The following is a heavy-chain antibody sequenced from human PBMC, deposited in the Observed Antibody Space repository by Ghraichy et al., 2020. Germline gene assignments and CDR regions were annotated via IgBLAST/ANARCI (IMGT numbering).Heavy chain of an antibody. CDR3: AREMEYSSGYWEPRRTSHFYGMDV. V-gene: IGHV7-4-1*02. J-gene: IGHJ6*02. CDR2: INTNTGNP. CDR1: GYPFSSSG. D-gene: IGHD6-25*01. Sequence: ASVKVSCKASGYPFSSSGLTWVRQAPGQGPEWMGWINTNTGNPTYAQVFTGRFVFSLDTSVSTAYLQISSLKAEDTAVYYCAREMEYSSGYWEPRRTSHFYGMDVWGQGTTVTVSS.